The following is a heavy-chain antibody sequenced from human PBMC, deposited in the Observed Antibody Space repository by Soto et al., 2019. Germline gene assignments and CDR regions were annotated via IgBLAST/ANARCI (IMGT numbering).Heavy chain of an antibody. V-gene: IGHV1-18*01. CDR2: ISAYNGNT. D-gene: IGHD3-9*01. CDR1: GYTFTSYG. J-gene: IGHJ4*02. Sequence: ASVKVSCKASGYTFTSYGISWVRQAPGQGLEWMGWISAYNGNTNYAQKLQGRVTMTTETSTRTAYMELRSLRSDDTAVYYCARGDDILTGYYRGSDYWGQGTLVTVSS. CDR3: ARGDDILTGYYRGSDY.